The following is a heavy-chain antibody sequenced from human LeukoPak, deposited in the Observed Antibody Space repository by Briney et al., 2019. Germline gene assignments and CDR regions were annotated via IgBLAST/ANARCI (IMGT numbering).Heavy chain of an antibody. CDR2: ISAYNGNT. V-gene: IGHV1-18*01. CDR1: GYTFTSYG. D-gene: IGHD6-19*01. CDR3: ASRVGSGWSDL. Sequence: ASVKVSCKASGYTFTSYGISWVRQAPGQGLEWMGWISAYNGNTNYAQKCQGRVTISADESTSTAYMELGSLISEDTAVYYCASRVGSGWSDLWGQGTLVIVSS. J-gene: IGHJ4*02.